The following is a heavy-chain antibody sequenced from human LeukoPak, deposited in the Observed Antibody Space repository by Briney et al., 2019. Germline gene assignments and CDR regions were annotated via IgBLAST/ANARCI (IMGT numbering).Heavy chain of an antibody. V-gene: IGHV4-59*08. CDR2: IYYSGST. CDR3: ARHLVGATGTGPFDY. CDR1: GGSISGYY. J-gene: IGHJ4*02. Sequence: PSETLSLTCTVSGGSISGYYWSWIRQPPGKGLGWIGYIYYSGSTNYNPSLKSRVTMSVDTSKNQFSLKLSSVTAADTAVYYCARHLVGATGTGPFDYWGQGTLVTVSS. D-gene: IGHD1-26*01.